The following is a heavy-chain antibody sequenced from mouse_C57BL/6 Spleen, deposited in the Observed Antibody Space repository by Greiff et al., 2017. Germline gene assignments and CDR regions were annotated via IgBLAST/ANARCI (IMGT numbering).Heavy chain of an antibody. CDR3: TGDSRYAMDY. V-gene: IGHV5-9-1*02. CDR1: GFTFSSYA. Sequence: EVKLVESGAGLVKPGASLKLSCAASGFTFSSYAMSWVRQTPEKGLEWVAYISRGGDYIYYADTVKGRFTISRDNARNTLYLQMSSLKSEDTAMYYCTGDSRYAMDYWGKGTSVTAAS. D-gene: IGHD2-12*01. J-gene: IGHJ4*01. CDR2: ISRGGDYI.